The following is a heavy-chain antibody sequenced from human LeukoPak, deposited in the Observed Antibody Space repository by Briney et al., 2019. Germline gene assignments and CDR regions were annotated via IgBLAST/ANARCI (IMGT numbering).Heavy chain of an antibody. J-gene: IGHJ5*02. CDR2: IYHSGST. CDR3: ARDPTSDSYRNWFDP. CDR1: GGSISSGGYY. D-gene: IGHD5-18*01. Sequence: PSETLSLTCTVSGGSISSGGYYWSWIRQPPGKGLEWIGYIYHSGSTYYNPSLKSRVTISVDRSKNQFSLKLSSVTAADTAVYYCARDPTSDSYRNWFDPWGQGTLVTVSS. V-gene: IGHV4-30-2*01.